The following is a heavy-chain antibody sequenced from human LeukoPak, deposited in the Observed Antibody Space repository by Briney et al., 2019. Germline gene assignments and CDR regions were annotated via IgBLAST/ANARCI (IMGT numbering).Heavy chain of an antibody. CDR2: ISGSGGST. V-gene: IGHV3-23*01. CDR3: AKPLYYYDSSGYYYFDY. CDR1: GFTFSSYA. D-gene: IGHD3-22*01. Sequence: HAGGSLRLSCAASGFTFSSYAMSWVRQAPGKGLEWVSAISGSGGSTYYADSVKGRFTISRDNSKNTLYLQMNSLRAEDTAVYYCAKPLYYYDSSGYYYFDYWGQGTLVTVSS. J-gene: IGHJ4*02.